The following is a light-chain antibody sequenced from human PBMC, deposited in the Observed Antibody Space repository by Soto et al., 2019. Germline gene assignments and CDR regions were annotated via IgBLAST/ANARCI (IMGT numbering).Light chain of an antibody. J-gene: IGLJ1*01. CDR2: GNT. Sequence: QSVLTQPPSVSGAPGQRVTISCTGSSSYIGAGYDVHWYQQLPGAALKLLFYGNTNRPSGVPDRFSGSKSGTSASLAITGLQAEDEADYYCQSYDSSLSGYVFGTGTKVTVL. CDR3: QSYDSSLSGYV. CDR1: SSYIGAGYD. V-gene: IGLV1-40*01.